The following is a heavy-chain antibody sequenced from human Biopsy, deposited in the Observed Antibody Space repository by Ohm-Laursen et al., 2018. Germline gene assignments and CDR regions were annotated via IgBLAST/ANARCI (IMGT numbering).Heavy chain of an antibody. CDR1: GSSVTELS. CDR3: AADINVWNVNY. CDR2: FAPENGRI. D-gene: IGHD1-1*01. Sequence: SVTVSCKVSGSSVTELSMHWVRQAPGQGLEWMGGFAPENGRIVYSQKFQGRVTMTEDTSTNTAYMEVWRLRSDDTAVYYCAADINVWNVNYWGQGTQVIVSS. J-gene: IGHJ4*02. V-gene: IGHV1-24*01.